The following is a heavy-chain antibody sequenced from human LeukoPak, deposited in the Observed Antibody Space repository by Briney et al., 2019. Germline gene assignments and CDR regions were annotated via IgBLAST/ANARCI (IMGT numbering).Heavy chain of an antibody. Sequence: PGGSLRLLCGASGFTLSSYEMKWVRQAPGKGLEGVSYISSSGSTIYYADSVKGRFTISRDNAKNSLYLQMNCVRAEDTAVYYCARGSPHCGCDCYSSWGQAALVTASS. D-gene: IGHD2-21*02. V-gene: IGHV3-48*03. CDR1: GFTLSSYE. CDR3: ARGSPHCGCDCYSS. J-gene: IGHJ4*02. CDR2: ISSSGSTI.